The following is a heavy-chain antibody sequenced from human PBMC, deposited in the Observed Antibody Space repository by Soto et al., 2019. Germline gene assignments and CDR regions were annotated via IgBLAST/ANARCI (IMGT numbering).Heavy chain of an antibody. CDR1: GYSFTNYA. J-gene: IGHJ4*02. CDR3: ARGAKYYYDSSGYYYIFHY. Sequence: ASVKVSCKTSGYSFTNYAMHWVRQAPGQSLEWMGWINADNGNTKYSQKFQGRVTITRDTSASTAYMELSSLRSEDTAVYYCARGAKYYYDSSGYYYIFHYWGQGTQVTVSS. CDR2: INADNGNT. V-gene: IGHV1-3*01. D-gene: IGHD3-22*01.